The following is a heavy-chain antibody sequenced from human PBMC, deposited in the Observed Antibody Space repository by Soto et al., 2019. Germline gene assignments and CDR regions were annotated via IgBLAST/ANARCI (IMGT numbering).Heavy chain of an antibody. CDR2: IYYSGST. V-gene: IGHV4-39*01. Sequence: SETLSLTCTVSGGSISSSSYYWGWIRQPPGKGLEWIGSIYYSGSTYYNPSLKRRVTISVDTSKNQFSLKLSSVTAADTAVYYCARHRMGYDSSGYIDYWGQGTLVTVSS. D-gene: IGHD3-22*01. CDR1: GGSISSSSYY. CDR3: ARHRMGYDSSGYIDY. J-gene: IGHJ4*02.